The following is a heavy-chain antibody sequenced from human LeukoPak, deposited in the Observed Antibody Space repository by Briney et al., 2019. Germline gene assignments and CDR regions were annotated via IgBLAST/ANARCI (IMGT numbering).Heavy chain of an antibody. CDR3: AITADSSGYLDY. D-gene: IGHD3-22*01. V-gene: IGHV1-24*01. CDR1: GYTLTELS. Sequence: ASVKVSCKVSGYTLTELSMHWVRQAPGKGLEWMGGFDPEDGETIYAQKFQGRVTMTEDTSTDTAYMELSSLRSEDTAVYYCAITADSSGYLDYWGQGTLVTASS. CDR2: FDPEDGET. J-gene: IGHJ4*02.